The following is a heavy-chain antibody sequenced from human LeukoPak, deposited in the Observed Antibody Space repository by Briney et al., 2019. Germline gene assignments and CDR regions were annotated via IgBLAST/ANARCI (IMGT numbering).Heavy chain of an antibody. Sequence: ASETLSLTRAVSGFSISSGYFWAWIRQSPGKGLEWIGSIFHSGITYYNPSLKSRITISVDTSKNQFSLRLSSVTAADTAVYYCAPRSLDVWGKGTAVTVSS. D-gene: IGHD6-6*01. CDR3: APRSLDV. CDR2: IFHSGIT. J-gene: IGHJ6*04. CDR1: GFSISSGYF. V-gene: IGHV4-38-2*01.